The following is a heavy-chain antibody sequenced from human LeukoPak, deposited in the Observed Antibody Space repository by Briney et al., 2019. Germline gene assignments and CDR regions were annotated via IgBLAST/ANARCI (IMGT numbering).Heavy chain of an antibody. CDR3: ARGRPAAMGVDY. V-gene: IGHV3-21*04. CDR2: ISSSSSYI. Sequence: GGSLRLSCAASGFTFSSYSMNWVRQAPGKGLEWVSSISSSSSYIYYADSVKGRFTISRDNAKNSLYLQMNSLRAEDTAVYYCARGRPAAMGVDYWGQGTLVTVSS. J-gene: IGHJ4*02. D-gene: IGHD2-2*01. CDR1: GFTFSSYS.